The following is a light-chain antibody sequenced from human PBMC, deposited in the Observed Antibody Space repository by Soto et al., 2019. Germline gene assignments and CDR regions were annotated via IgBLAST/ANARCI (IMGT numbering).Light chain of an antibody. J-gene: IGLJ2*01. CDR3: QTWGSGAVI. CDR2: LNSDGSH. V-gene: IGLV4-69*01. Sequence: QSVLTQAPSASASLGASVKLTCTLSSDHSSYAIAWHQQQPQKGPRYLMKLNSDGSHIKGDGIPDRFSGSRSGAERYLTISSLQSEDEADYYCQTWGSGAVIFGGGTKLTVL. CDR1: SDHSSYA.